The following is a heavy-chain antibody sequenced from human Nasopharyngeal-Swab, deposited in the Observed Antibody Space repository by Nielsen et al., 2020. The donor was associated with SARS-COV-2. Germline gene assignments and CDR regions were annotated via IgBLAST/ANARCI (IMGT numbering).Heavy chain of an antibody. Sequence: GESLKISCKGSGYSFTSYWIAWVRQMPEKGLEWMGIIYLRDSETRYSPSFQGQVTISADKSISTAYLQWSSLKASDPAMYYCVRPEGVATSFKYYFQYGMDVWGQGTMVTVPS. CDR1: GYSFTSYW. CDR3: VRPEGVATSFKYYFQYGMDV. J-gene: IGHJ6*02. CDR2: IYLRDSET. V-gene: IGHV5-51*01. D-gene: IGHD5-12*01.